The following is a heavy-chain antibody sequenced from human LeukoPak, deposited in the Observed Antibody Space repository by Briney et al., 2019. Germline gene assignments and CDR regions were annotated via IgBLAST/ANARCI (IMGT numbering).Heavy chain of an antibody. Sequence: GGSLRLSCAASGFTFSSYRMNWVRQAPGKGLEWVSSISGSSDDIYYADSVKGRFTVSRDNSKNSLYLQMKRLRAEDTALYYCARRGYHDYSGFDYWGQGTLVTVSS. CDR1: GFTFSSYR. V-gene: IGHV3-21*06. CDR2: ISGSSDDI. J-gene: IGHJ4*02. D-gene: IGHD1-26*01. CDR3: ARRGYHDYSGFDY.